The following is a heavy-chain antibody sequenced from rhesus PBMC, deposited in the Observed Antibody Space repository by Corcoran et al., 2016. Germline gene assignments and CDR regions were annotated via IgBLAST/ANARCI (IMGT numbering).Heavy chain of an antibody. CDR2: ISSGDSI. CDR1: GFTSGNSA. D-gene: IGHD3-9*01. V-gene: IGHV3S43*01. Sequence: EVQLVESGGGLVQPGGSLRLSCAAPGFTSGNSALIWIRQAPGKGLEWVSYISSGDSIYYSDSVKGRFTISIDNAKNTLYLQMSSLRVEDTAVYYCAKDSTRMITVTIYDAFDFWGQGLRVTVSS. CDR3: AKDSTRMITVTIYDAFDF. J-gene: IGHJ3*01.